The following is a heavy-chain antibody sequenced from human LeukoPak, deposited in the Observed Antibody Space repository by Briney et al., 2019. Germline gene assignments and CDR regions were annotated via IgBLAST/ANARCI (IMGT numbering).Heavy chain of an antibody. Sequence: ASVKVSCKASGYTLTSCGISWVRQAPGQGLEWMGWISGYNGNTNYAQKLQGRVTMTTDTSTSTAYMELRSLRSDDTAVYYCARGDYDSSGYPFDYWGQGTLVTVSS. CDR3: ARGDYDSSGYPFDY. CDR2: ISGYNGNT. CDR1: GYTLTSCG. J-gene: IGHJ4*02. D-gene: IGHD3-22*01. V-gene: IGHV1-18*01.